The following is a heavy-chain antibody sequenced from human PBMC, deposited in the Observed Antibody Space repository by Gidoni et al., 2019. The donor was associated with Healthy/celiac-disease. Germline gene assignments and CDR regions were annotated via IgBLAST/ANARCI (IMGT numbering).Heavy chain of an antibody. Sequence: QITLKESGPTLVKPTQTLTLTCTFSGFSLSTRGVGVGWIRQPPGKALEWLALIYWDDDKRYSPSLKSRLTITKDTSKNQVVLTMTNMDPVDTATYYCAHRPRYSSSWSRRDAEYFQHWGQGTLVTVSS. J-gene: IGHJ1*01. CDR3: AHRPRYSSSWSRRDAEYFQH. V-gene: IGHV2-5*02. CDR2: IYWDDDK. D-gene: IGHD6-13*01. CDR1: GFSLSTRGVG.